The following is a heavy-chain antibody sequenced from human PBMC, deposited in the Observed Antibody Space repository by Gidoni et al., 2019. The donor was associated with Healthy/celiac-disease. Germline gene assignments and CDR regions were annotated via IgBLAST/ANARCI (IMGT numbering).Heavy chain of an antibody. D-gene: IGHD3-3*01. CDR2: ISWNSGSI. Sequence: EVQLVESGGGLVQPGRSLRLSCAASGFTFDDYAMHWVRQAPGKGLEWVSGISWNSGSIGYADSVKGRFTISRDNAKNSLYLQMNSLRAEDTALYYCAKDLGMSGYDLFSKISHGMDVWGQGTTVTVSS. CDR1: GFTFDDYA. V-gene: IGHV3-9*01. J-gene: IGHJ6*02. CDR3: AKDLGMSGYDLFSKISHGMDV.